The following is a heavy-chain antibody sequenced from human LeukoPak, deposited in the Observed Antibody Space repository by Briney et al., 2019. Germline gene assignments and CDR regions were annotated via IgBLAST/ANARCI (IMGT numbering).Heavy chain of an antibody. D-gene: IGHD3-10*01. CDR1: DDSIRSGYL. CDR2: IYYSGST. CDR3: ARGGGLLWFGTVFDY. V-gene: IGHV4-59*01. J-gene: IGHJ4*02. Sequence: PSETLSLTCTVSDDSIRSGYLWGWIRQPPGKGLEWIGYIYYSGSTNYNPSLKSRVTISVDTSKNQFSLKLSSVTAADTAVYYCARGGGLLWFGTVFDYWGQGTLVTVSS.